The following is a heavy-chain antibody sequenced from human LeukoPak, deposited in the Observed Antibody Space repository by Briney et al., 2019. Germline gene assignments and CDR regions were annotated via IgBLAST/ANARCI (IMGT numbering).Heavy chain of an antibody. V-gene: IGHV1-69*04. CDR2: IIPILSIA. Sequence: GASVKVSCKASGGTFSSYAISLVRQAPGLGLEWMGGIIPILSIANYAHKVKGRVTITADKSTSTAYMELSSLRSEDTGVYYCARAEGSDYWGQGTLVTVSS. J-gene: IGHJ4*02. CDR1: GGTFSSYA. CDR3: ARAEGSDY.